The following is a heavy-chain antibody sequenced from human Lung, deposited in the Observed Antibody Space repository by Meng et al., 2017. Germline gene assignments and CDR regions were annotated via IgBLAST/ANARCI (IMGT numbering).Heavy chain of an antibody. D-gene: IGHD3-10*01. J-gene: IGHJ4*02. V-gene: IGHV4-61*01. CDR1: GDSVSDGSYY. CDR2: IFYVGRT. CDR3: ARDPGSYPDY. Sequence: GSLRLSCSVSGDSVSDGSYYWRWFRQPPGKTLEWIGDIFYVGRTNYNPSLKSRVTMSVDTYRNLFSLSLTSVTAADTAVYFCARDPGSYPDYWGQGLLVTVSS.